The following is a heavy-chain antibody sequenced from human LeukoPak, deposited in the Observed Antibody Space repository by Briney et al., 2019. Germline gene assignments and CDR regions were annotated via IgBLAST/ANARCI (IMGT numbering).Heavy chain of an antibody. CDR1: GYIFTSYW. V-gene: IGHV5-51*01. CDR2: IYPGDSDT. Sequence: GESLKISCKGSGYIFTSYWIGWVRQMPGKGLEGMGIIYPGDSDTRYSPSFQGQVTISADKSISTAYLQWSSLKASDTAMYYCARTLLWFGEGLDYWGQGTLVTVSS. CDR3: ARTLLWFGEGLDY. D-gene: IGHD3-10*01. J-gene: IGHJ4*02.